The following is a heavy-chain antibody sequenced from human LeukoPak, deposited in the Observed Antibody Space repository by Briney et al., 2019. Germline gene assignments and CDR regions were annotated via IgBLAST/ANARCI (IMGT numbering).Heavy chain of an antibody. CDR2: MNPNSGNT. CDR3: ARGRKGYSYGTGFDP. J-gene: IGHJ5*02. V-gene: IGHV1-8*01. CDR1: GYTFTSYD. Sequence: ASVKVSCKASGYTFTSYDINWVRQATGHGLEWMGWMNPNSGNTGYAQKLQGRVTMTRNTSISTAYMELSSLRSEDTAVYYCARGRKGYSYGTGFDPWDEGTLVSVSS. D-gene: IGHD5-18*01.